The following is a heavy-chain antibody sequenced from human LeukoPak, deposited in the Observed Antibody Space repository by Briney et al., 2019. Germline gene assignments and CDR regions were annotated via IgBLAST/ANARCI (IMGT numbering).Heavy chain of an antibody. CDR3: ARDRALREDYFDY. Sequence: GGSLRLSCAASGFTFSTSWMSWVRQAPGKGLEWVANIQQDGTETYYVDSVKGRFTISRDNAKNSLYLQMNSLRAEDTAVYYCARDRALREDYFDYWGQGTLVTVSS. D-gene: IGHD1-26*01. V-gene: IGHV3-7*01. CDR1: GFTFSTSW. CDR2: IQQDGTET. J-gene: IGHJ4*02.